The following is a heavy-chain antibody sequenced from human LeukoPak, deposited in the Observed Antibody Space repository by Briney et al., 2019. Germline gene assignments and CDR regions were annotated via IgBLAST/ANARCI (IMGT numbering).Heavy chain of an antibody. Sequence: SQTLSLTCTVSGGSISSDDYYWGWIRQPPGKGLEWIGYIYYSGSTYYNPSLKSRFIISVDTSKNEFTLKLSSVTAADTAVYSFTVVDLFIFSCRASIWFDPWGQGTLVTVSS. D-gene: IGHD4-23*01. CDR1: GGSISSDDYY. CDR2: IYYSGST. V-gene: IGHV4-30-4*01. CDR3: TVVDLFIFSCRASIWFDP. J-gene: IGHJ5*02.